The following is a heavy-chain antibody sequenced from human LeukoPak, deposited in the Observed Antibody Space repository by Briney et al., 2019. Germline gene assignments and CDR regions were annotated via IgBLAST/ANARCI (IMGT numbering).Heavy chain of an antibody. V-gene: IGHV3-23*01. D-gene: IGHD2-2*01. CDR1: GFTFSSYD. Sequence: GGSLRLSCAASGFTFSSYDMSWVRQAPGKGLEWVSAISGSGGSTYYADSVKGRLTISRGNSKSTLYLQMNSLRAEDTAVYYCAKDRHAPGRYCSSTTCFPFDSWGQGTLVTVSS. CDR3: AKDRHAPGRYCSSTTCFPFDS. J-gene: IGHJ5*01. CDR2: ISGSGGST.